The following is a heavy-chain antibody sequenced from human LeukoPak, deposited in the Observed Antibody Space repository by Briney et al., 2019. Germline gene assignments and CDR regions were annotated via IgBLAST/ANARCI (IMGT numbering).Heavy chain of an antibody. CDR3: ARDVGGSLDY. D-gene: IGHD1-26*01. J-gene: IGHJ4*02. V-gene: IGHV3-7*01. CDR1: GFTFSPYW. Sequence: GGSLRLSCAASGFTFSPYWMAWVRQAPGKGLERLANIKGGESAKHQADSVKGRFTISRDNAQNSVYLQMSSLRGEDTAVYYCARDVGGSLDYWGQGTLVTVSS. CDR2: IKGGESAK.